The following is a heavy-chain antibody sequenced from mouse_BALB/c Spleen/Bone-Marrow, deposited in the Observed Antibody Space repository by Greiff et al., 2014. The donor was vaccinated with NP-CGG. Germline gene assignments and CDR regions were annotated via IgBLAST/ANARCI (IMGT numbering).Heavy chain of an antibody. CDR3: SSSLSTGMIEGFAY. D-gene: IGHD2-4*01. J-gene: IGHJ3*01. CDR1: GYTFTSYD. V-gene: IGHV1S33*01. CDR2: IYPGDGST. Sequence: LKQSGPELAKPGALVKISCKASGYTFTSYDINWVKQRPGQGLEWIGWIYPGDGSTKYNEKFKGKATLTADKSSSTAYMQHISLTSENSAVYFCSSSLSTGMIEGFAYWGQGTLVTVSA.